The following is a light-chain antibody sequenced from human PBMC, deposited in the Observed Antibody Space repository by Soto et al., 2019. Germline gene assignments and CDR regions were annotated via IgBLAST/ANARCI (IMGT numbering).Light chain of an antibody. J-gene: IGKJ4*01. Sequence: DIQMTQSPSTLSSSXXXXXXXXXRASQSISSWLAWYQQKPGEAPKLLIYKASSLESGVPSRFSGSGSGTEFTLTISSLQPDDFATYYCQQYNSYPLTFGGGTKVDI. CDR2: KAS. CDR1: QSISSW. V-gene: IGKV1-5*03. CDR3: QQYNSYPLT.